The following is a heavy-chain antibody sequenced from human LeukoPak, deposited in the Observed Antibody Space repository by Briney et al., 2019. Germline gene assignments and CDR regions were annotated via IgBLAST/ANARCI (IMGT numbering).Heavy chain of an antibody. CDR1: GFTFSSYA. Sequence: GSLRLSCAASGFTFSSYAMSWIRQPAGKGLEWLGRTSTTVGTYYSPSLKSRVTMSIDTSKNQFSLRLTSVTAGDTAVYFCAGGYGSGTYSAWGQGTLVTVSS. D-gene: IGHD3-10*01. CDR3: AGGYGSGTYSA. CDR2: TSTTVGT. J-gene: IGHJ5*02. V-gene: IGHV4-4*07.